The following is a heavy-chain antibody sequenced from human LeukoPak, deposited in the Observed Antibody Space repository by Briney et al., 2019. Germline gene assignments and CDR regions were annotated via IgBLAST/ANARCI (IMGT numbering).Heavy chain of an antibody. CDR3: ARVTMVPAGRWFDP. J-gene: IGHJ5*02. CDR2: IYYSGST. V-gene: IGHV4-59*01. D-gene: IGHD3-10*01. Sequence: KTSETLSLTCAVYGGSFSSYYWSWIRQPPGKGLEWIGYIYYSGSTNYNPSLKSRVTISVDTSKNQFSLKLSSVTAADTAVYYCARVTMVPAGRWFDPWGQGTLVTVSS. CDR1: GGSFSSYY.